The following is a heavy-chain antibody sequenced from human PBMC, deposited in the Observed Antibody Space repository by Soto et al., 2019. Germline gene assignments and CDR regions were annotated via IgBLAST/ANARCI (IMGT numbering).Heavy chain of an antibody. CDR3: VKDTLGGMTPVFMPGPD. J-gene: IGHJ4*02. CDR2: ISNDVRNI. CDR1: GLTFSTYG. Sequence: GGSLRLSCAASGLTFSTYGFHWVRQAPGKGLEWVAVISNDVRNIHYAESVKGRFTISRDNSKNTLYLQMNSLKPNDTAVYYCVKDTLGGMTPVFMPGPDWGQGTLVTVSS. D-gene: IGHD2-2*01. V-gene: IGHV3-30*18.